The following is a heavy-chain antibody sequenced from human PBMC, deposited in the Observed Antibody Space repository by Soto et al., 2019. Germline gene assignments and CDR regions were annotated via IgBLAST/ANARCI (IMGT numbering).Heavy chain of an antibody. J-gene: IGHJ6*02. CDR3: ARDLRTLYGMDV. CDR1: GFTVSSNY. CDR2: IYSGDTT. Sequence: EVQLVESGGGLIQPGGSLRLSCAASGFTVSSNYMSWVRQAPGKGLEWVSVIYSGDTTYYADSVKGRFTISRDHSKNPLYLPMNSLRAGDTAVYYCARDLRTLYGMDVWGQGTTVTVSS. V-gene: IGHV3-53*01.